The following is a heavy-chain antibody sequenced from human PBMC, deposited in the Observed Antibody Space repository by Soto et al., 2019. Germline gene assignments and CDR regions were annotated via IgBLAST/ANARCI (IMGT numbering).Heavy chain of an antibody. V-gene: IGHV1-3*05. CDR2: INAGYGNT. CDR1: GYTFTSYA. Sequence: QVQLVQSGAEEKKPGASVKVSCKASGYTFTSYAMHWVRQAPGQRLEWMGWINAGYGNTKYSQKFQGRVTITRDTSASTAYMELISLRSEETAVYYCARALYNWKSLWGYYYYGMDVWGQGTTVTVSS. CDR3: ARALYNWKSLWGYYYYGMDV. D-gene: IGHD1-1*01. J-gene: IGHJ6*02.